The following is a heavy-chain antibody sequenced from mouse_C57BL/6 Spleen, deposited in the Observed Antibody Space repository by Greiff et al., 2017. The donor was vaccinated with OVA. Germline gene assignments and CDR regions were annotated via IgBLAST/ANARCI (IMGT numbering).Heavy chain of an antibody. CDR3: ASPSFTTVVATGAWFAY. Sequence: VQLQQSGAELAKPGASVKLSCKASGYTFTSYWMHWVNQRPGQGLEWIGYINPSSGYTKYNQKFKDKATLTADKSSSTAYMQLSSLTYEDSAVYYCASPSFTTVVATGAWFAYWGQGTLVTVSA. J-gene: IGHJ3*01. V-gene: IGHV1-7*01. CDR2: INPSSGYT. CDR1: GYTFTSYW. D-gene: IGHD1-1*01.